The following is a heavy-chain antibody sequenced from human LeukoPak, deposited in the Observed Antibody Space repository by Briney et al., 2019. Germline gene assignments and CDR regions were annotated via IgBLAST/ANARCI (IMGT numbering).Heavy chain of an antibody. CDR3: ARGRRLYCSGGSCEFDP. CDR2: ISAHNGNT. Sequence: ASVKVSCKASGYTFTSYGISWVRQAPGQGLEWMGWISAHNGNTNYAQKLQGRVTMTTDTSTSTAYMELRSLRSDDTAVYYCARGRRLYCSGGSCEFDPWGQGTLVTVSS. D-gene: IGHD2-15*01. V-gene: IGHV1-18*01. J-gene: IGHJ5*02. CDR1: GYTFTSYG.